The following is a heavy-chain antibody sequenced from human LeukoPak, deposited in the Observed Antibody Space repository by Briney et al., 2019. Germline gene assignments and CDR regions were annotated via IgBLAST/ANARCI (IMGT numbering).Heavy chain of an antibody. CDR1: GFTFRSYW. J-gene: IGHJ3*02. CDR3: ARGFHDAFGI. V-gene: IGHV3-74*03. Sequence: PGGSLRLSCSASGFTFRSYWMHWVRQGPGEGPVWVSYITTDGSNTEYADSVKGRFTISRDNAKNMLYLEMNSLRADDTAVFYCARGFHDAFGIWGQGTMVTVSS. CDR2: ITTDGSNT.